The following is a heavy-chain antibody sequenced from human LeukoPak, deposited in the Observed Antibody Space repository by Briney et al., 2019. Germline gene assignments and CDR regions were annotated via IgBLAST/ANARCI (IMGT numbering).Heavy chain of an antibody. V-gene: IGHV5-51*01. CDR3: ARRAYSHEWFDP. D-gene: IGHD5-12*01. CDR2: IYPGDSDT. CDR1: GYTFTNYW. J-gene: IGHJ5*02. Sequence: GESLKISCKASGYTFTNYWIGWVRQMPGKDLEWMGTIYPGDSDTRYNPSFQGQVTIPADKSISTAYLQWSSLRASDSAMYYCARRAYSHEWFDPWGQGTLVTVSS.